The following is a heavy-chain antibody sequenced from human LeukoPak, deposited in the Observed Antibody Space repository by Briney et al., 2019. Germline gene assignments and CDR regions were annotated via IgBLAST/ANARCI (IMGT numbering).Heavy chain of an antibody. J-gene: IGHJ5*02. CDR3: ARSISWHDGWFDP. V-gene: IGHV1-69*05. D-gene: IGHD2-2*01. Sequence: SVKVSCKASGGSFSIYAFSWVRQAPGQGLEWIGNFIPIYDTTNYAQKFQGRVTMTTDDSTSAAYMELSSLRSEDTAVYFCARSISWHDGWFDPWGQGTLVTVSS. CDR2: FIPIYDTT. CDR1: GGSFSIYA.